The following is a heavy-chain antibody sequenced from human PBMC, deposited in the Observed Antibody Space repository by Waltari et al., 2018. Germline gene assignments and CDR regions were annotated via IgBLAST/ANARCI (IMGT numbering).Heavy chain of an antibody. D-gene: IGHD3-10*01. J-gene: IGHJ3*02. V-gene: IGHV2-5*02. CDR1: GFSLTTSGVA. Sequence: QITLKETGPTLVQPTQTLALTCTFSGFSLTTSGVAVGWIRQPPGKALEWLVHIDWDNDKRYNPSLKSRITISKDTSKNQVIRIMTNTDPVDTGTYFCAHRLIGSNTWDYGPFDIWGQGTVVTVSS. CDR2: IDWDNDK. CDR3: AHRLIGSNTWDYGPFDI.